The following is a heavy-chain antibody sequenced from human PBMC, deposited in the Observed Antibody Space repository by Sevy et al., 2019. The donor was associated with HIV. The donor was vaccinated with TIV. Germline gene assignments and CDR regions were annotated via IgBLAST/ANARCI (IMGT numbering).Heavy chain of an antibody. CDR3: ARVSGIPEWAAFDI. J-gene: IGHJ3*02. CDR2: IKQDGSEK. CDR1: GFTFSSYW. D-gene: IGHD3-10*01. V-gene: IGHV3-7*01. Sequence: GGSLRLSCAASGFTFSSYWMSWVRQAPGKGLEWVANIKQDGSEKYYVNSVKGRFTISRDNAKNSLSLQMNSLRAEDTAVYYCARVSGIPEWAAFDIWGQGTMVTVSS.